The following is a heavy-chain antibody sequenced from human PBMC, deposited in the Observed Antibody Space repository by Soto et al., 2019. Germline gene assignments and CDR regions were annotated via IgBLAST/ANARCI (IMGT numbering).Heavy chain of an antibody. CDR3: AKGGYNWNSYLHY. Sequence: EVQLVESGGGLVQPGRSLRLSCAASGFTFDDYAMHWVRQAPGKGLEWVSGISWNSGSIGYADSVKGRFTISRDNAKNSLYLQMNSLIAEDTALYYCAKGGYNWNSYLHYWGQGTLVTVSS. V-gene: IGHV3-9*01. D-gene: IGHD1-7*01. CDR1: GFTFDDYA. CDR2: ISWNSGSI. J-gene: IGHJ4*02.